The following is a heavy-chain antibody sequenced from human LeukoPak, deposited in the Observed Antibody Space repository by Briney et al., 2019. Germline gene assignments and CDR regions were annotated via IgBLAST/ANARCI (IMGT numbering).Heavy chain of an antibody. CDR1: GYTFTSYH. CDR2: INPSGGST. CDR3: ARGTWFGEFSY. V-gene: IGHV1-46*01. D-gene: IGHD3-10*01. Sequence: GASVKVSCKASGYTFTSYHMHWVRQAPGQGLEWMGIINPSGGSTTYAQKFQGRVTMTRDTSTSTVYIELSSLRSEDTAVYYRARGTWFGEFSYWGQGTLVTVSS. J-gene: IGHJ4*02.